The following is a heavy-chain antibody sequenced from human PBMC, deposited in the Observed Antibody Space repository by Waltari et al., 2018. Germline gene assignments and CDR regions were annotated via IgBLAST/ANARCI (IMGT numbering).Heavy chain of an antibody. CDR1: GGSISSSSYY. CDR3: ARGAGATPGY. D-gene: IGHD1-26*01. CDR2: IYYSGST. V-gene: IGHV4-39*01. Sequence: QLQLQESGPGLVKPSETLSLTCTVSGGSISSSSYYWGWIRQPPGKGLEWIGSIYYSGSTYYNPSRKSRVTISVDTSKNQFSLKLSSVTAADTAVYYGARGAGATPGYWGQGTLVTVSS. J-gene: IGHJ4*02.